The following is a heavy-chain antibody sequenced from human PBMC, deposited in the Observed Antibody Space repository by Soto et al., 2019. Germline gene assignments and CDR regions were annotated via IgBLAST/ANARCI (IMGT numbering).Heavy chain of an antibody. CDR2: YTSGTT. CDR3: ARDKTHSSSWYVDA. CDR1: GGSISSYY. J-gene: IGHJ5*02. V-gene: IGHV4-4*07. D-gene: IGHD6-13*01. Sequence: SETLSLTCTVSGGSISSYYWSWIRQPAGKGLEWIGRYTSGTTAYNPSLKSRVTMSVDTSKNQFSLKLTSVTAADTAVYFCARDKTHSSSWYVDAWGQGTLVTVSS.